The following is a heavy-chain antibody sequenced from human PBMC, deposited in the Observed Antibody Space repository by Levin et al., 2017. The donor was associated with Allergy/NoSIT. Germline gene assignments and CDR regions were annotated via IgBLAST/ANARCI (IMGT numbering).Heavy chain of an antibody. CDR1: GFTFSSYE. CDR3: ARGLPYYYDSSGPGAFDI. CDR2: ISSSGSTI. V-gene: IGHV3-48*03. J-gene: IGHJ3*02. Sequence: GGSLRLSCAASGFTFSSYEMNWVRQAPGKGLEWVSYISSSGSTIYYADSVKGRFTISRDNAKNSLYLQMNSLRAEDTAVYYCARGLPYYYDSSGPGAFDIWGQGTMVTVSS. D-gene: IGHD3-22*01.